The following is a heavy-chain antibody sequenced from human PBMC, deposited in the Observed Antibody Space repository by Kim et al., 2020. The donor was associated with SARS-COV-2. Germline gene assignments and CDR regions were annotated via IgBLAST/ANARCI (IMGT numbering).Heavy chain of an antibody. CDR1: GYRFSAYW. D-gene: IGHD3-16*01. CDR2: IYPGDSDT. Sequence: GESLKISCKGSGYRFSAYWIGWVRQMPGKGLEWMGIIYPGDSDTRYSPSFEGQVTISVDNSISTAYLQWSSLKASDTAVYYCARQSGLGGLDYWGQGTLVTVPA. CDR3: ARQSGLGGLDY. J-gene: IGHJ4*02. V-gene: IGHV5-51*01.